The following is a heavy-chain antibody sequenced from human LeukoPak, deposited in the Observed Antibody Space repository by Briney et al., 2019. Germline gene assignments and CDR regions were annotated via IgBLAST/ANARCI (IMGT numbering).Heavy chain of an antibody. D-gene: IGHD2-2*01. J-gene: IGHJ1*01. V-gene: IGHV3-21*01. CDR1: GFTFSSYS. CDR2: ISSSSSYI. CDR3: ARDPAAAEYFQH. Sequence: PGGSLRLSCAASGFTFSSYSMNWVRQAPGKGLEWVSSISSSSSYIYYADSVKGRFTISRDNAKNSPYLQMNSLRAEDTAVYYCARDPAAAEYFQHWGQGTLVTVSS.